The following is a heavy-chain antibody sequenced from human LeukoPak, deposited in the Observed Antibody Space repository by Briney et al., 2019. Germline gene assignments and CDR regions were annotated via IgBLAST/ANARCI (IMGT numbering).Heavy chain of an antibody. CDR3: ARGLSIAVAFDY. CDR1: GGSISSYY. CDR2: IYYSGST. V-gene: IGHV4-59*01. J-gene: IGHJ4*02. D-gene: IGHD6-19*01. Sequence: SETLSLTCTVSGGSISSYYWSWIRQPPGKGLGWIGYIYYSGSTNYNPSLKSRVTISVDTSKNQFSLKLSSVTAADTAVYYCARGLSIAVAFDYWGQGTLVTVSS.